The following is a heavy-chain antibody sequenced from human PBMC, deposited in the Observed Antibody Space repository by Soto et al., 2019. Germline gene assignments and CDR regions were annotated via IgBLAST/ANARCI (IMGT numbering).Heavy chain of an antibody. J-gene: IGHJ4*02. CDR3: ASGSPFSGYDHSVY. Sequence: EXPVKVSFKASGYTFTSYGISWVRQSPGQGLEWMGWISAYNGNTNYAQKLQGRVTMTTDTSTSTAYMELRSLRHDDTAVYYCASGSPFSGYDHSVYWGQGTLVTVSS. CDR1: GYTFTSYG. CDR2: ISAYNGNT. V-gene: IGHV1-18*01. D-gene: IGHD5-12*01.